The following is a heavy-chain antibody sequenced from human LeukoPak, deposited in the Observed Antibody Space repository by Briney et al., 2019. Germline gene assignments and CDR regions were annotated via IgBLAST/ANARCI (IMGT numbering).Heavy chain of an antibody. CDR1: GFTFSSYE. CDR3: ARISCSGGSCYLSPYYYGMDV. Sequence: PGGSLSLYCAASGFTFSSYEMNWGRHGPGEGLEGSSYISSSGSTLHYADSVKGRFTISRDNAKNSLYLQMNSLRAEDTAVYYCARISCSGGSCYLSPYYYGMDVWGQGTTVTVSS. J-gene: IGHJ6*02. D-gene: IGHD2-15*01. CDR2: ISSSGSTL. V-gene: IGHV3-48*03.